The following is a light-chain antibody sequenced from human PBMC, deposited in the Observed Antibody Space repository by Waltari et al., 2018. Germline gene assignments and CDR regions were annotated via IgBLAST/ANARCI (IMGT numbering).Light chain of an antibody. V-gene: IGKV1-5*01. Sequence: DIQMTQSPSTLSASIGDRVTITCRASQSLSSWLAWYKQSPGKAPKLLVYDASTLQSGVPSRFSGSGSGTEFTLTISSLQPEDFATYYCQHYTRYSITFGQGTRLEIK. CDR1: QSLSSW. J-gene: IGKJ5*01. CDR3: QHYTRYSIT. CDR2: DAS.